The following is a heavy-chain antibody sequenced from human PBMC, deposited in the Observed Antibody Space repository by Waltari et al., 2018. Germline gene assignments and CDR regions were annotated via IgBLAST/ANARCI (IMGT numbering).Heavy chain of an antibody. CDR3: ARHPEQLVGYWYFDL. J-gene: IGHJ2*01. CDR2: IYHSGST. D-gene: IGHD6-6*01. V-gene: IGHV4-38-2*01. Sequence: QVQLPESGPGLVKPSETLSLTCDVSGYSISSGYYWGWILQPPGKGLEWIGSIYHSGSTYQNPSLKSRLTISLATSKNQFSLKLSSVTAADTAVFYCARHPEQLVGYWYFDLWGRGTLVTVSS. CDR1: GYSISSGYY.